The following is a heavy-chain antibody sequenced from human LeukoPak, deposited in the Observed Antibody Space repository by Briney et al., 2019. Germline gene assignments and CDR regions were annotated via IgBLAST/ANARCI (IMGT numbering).Heavy chain of an antibody. CDR2: MNPNSGNT. D-gene: IGHD3-22*01. CDR3: ATLGVVVDDAFDI. CDR1: GYTFTSYD. V-gene: IGHV1-8*01. Sequence: ASVKVSCKASGYTFTSYDINWMRQATGQGLEWMGWMNPNSGNTGYAQKFQGRVTMTRNTSISAAYMELSSLRSEDTAVYYCATLGVVVDDAFDIWGQGTMVTVSS. J-gene: IGHJ3*02.